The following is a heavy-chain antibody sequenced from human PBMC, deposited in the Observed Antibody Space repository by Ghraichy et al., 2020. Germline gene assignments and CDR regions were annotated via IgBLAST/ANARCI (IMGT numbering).Heavy chain of an antibody. CDR1: GFTFSSNS. Sequence: GGSLRLSCAASGFTFSSNSMNWVRQAPGKGLEWVSYISSGTTRTIYYADSVKGRFTISRDNAKNSLYLQMNSLRDEDTAVYYCAREGCSSTSCYTDYWGQGTLVTVSS. V-gene: IGHV3-48*02. J-gene: IGHJ4*02. D-gene: IGHD2-2*02. CDR3: AREGCSSTSCYTDY. CDR2: ISSGTTRTI.